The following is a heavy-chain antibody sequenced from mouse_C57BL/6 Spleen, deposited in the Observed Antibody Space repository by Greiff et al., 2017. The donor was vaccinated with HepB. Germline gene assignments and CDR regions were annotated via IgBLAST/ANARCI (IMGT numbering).Heavy chain of an antibody. CDR1: GYTFTSYW. D-gene: IGHD2-1*01. CDR2: IHPNSGST. V-gene: IGHV1-64*01. Sequence: VQLQQPGAELVKPGASVKLSCKASGYTFTSYWMHWVKQSPGQGLEWIGMIHPNSGSTNYNEKFKSKATLTVDKSSSPAYMQLSSLTSEDSAVYDCAEGGNPFAYWGQGTLVTVSA. CDR3: AEGGNPFAY. J-gene: IGHJ3*01.